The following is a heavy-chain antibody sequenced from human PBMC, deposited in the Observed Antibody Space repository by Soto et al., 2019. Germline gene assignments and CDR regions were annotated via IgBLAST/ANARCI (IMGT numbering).Heavy chain of an antibody. J-gene: IGHJ4*02. D-gene: IGHD3-10*01. V-gene: IGHV4-61*08. CDR3: AREDVVGFGGMAHY. CDR2: IYYSGST. CDR1: GGSVSSGGYY. Sequence: ASETLSLTCTVSGGSVSSGGYYWSWIRQPPGKGLEWIGYIYYSGSTNYSPSLKSRVTISVDTSKNQSSLKLSSVTAADTAVYYCAREDVVGFGGMAHYWGQGTLVTVSS.